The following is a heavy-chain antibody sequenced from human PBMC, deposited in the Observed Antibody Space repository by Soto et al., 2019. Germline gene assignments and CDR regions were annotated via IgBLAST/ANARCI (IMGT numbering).Heavy chain of an antibody. V-gene: IGHV1-69*02. CDR2: IIPILGIA. CDR3: ARGRKYCSGGSCFTPFDD. D-gene: IGHD2-15*01. Sequence: QVQLVQSGAEVKKPGSSVKVSCKASGGTFSSYTISWVRQAPGQGLEWMCRIIPILGIANYAQKFQGRVTITADKSTSTAYMELSSLRSEDTAVYYCARGRKYCSGGSCFTPFDDWGQGTLVTVSS. J-gene: IGHJ4*02. CDR1: GGTFSSYT.